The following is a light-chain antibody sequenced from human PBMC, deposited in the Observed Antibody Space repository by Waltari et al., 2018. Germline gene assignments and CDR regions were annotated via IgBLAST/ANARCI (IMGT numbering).Light chain of an antibody. V-gene: IGLV3-25*03. CDR1: ALPMPF. Sequence: SYELTQPPSVSVSPGQTAKISSPGHALPMPFAHWYQQKPGQAPVVIMYKYTQRPSGIPERFSASTSGTTVTLTIRGVQAEDEADYYCQSADTIGSIIFGGGTKLTVL. CDR3: QSADTIGSII. J-gene: IGLJ2*01. CDR2: KYT.